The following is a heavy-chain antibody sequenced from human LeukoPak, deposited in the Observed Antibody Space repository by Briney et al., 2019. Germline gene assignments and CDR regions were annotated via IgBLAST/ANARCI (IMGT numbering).Heavy chain of an antibody. CDR2: IRYDGSNK. D-gene: IGHD6-13*01. J-gene: IGHJ5*02. V-gene: IGHV3-30*02. CDR1: GFTFSSYG. Sequence: GGSLRLSCAASGFTFSSYGMHWVRQAPGKGLEWVAFIRYDGSNKYYADSVKGRFTISRDNSKNTLYLQMNSLRAEDTAVYYCAKDDSSSWYPNWFDPWGQGTLVTVSS. CDR3: AKDDSSSWYPNWFDP.